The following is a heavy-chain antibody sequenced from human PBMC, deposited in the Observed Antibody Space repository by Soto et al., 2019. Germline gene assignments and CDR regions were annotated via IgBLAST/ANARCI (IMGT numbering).Heavy chain of an antibody. J-gene: IGHJ6*02. CDR2: IIPIFGTA. D-gene: IGHD3-10*01. CDR3: ASGGSYYVSGTYNNGQGYNHGMAV. V-gene: IGHV1-69*01. Sequence: VTVSCKAAGGTFSGYAISWVRQAPGQGLEWMGGIIPIFGTANYAQKFQGRVTITADESTSTAYMELSSLRSEDTAVYYCASGGSYYVSGTYNNGQGYNHGMAVWGQGTTVTVSS. CDR1: GGTFSGYA.